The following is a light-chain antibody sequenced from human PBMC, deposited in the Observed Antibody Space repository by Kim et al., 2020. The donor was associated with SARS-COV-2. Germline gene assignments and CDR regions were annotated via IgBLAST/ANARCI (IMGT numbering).Light chain of an antibody. V-gene: IGKV1-5*01. J-gene: IGKJ1*01. Sequence: ASVGDTVTMTGRASQSIGSFLAWYQQKPGKAPKMLLYAASTLQSGVPSRFRGSVSGTEFTLTISNLQPDDFATYYCQQYESNSWTFGQGTKVDIK. CDR2: AAS. CDR1: QSIGSF. CDR3: QQYESNSWT.